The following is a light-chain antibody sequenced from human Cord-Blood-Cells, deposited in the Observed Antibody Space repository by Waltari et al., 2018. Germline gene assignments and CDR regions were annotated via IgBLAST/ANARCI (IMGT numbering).Light chain of an antibody. CDR3: MQALQTPXT. V-gene: IGKV2-28*01. CDR1: QSLLHSNGYNS. CDR2: LGS. J-gene: IGKJ1*01. Sequence: DIVMTQSPLSLPVTPGEPASISCRSSQSLLHSNGYNSLDWYLQKPGQSPQLLIYLGSNRASGVPDRFSGSGSGTDFTLKISRVEAEDVGVYYXMQALQTPXTFGXGTXXEIK.